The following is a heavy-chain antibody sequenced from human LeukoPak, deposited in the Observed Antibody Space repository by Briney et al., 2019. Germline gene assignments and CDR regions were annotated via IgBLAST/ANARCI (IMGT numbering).Heavy chain of an antibody. D-gene: IGHD2-15*01. J-gene: IGHJ6*03. V-gene: IGHV4-39*07. CDR2: IYYSGST. Sequence: WVRQAPGKGLEWIGSIYYSGSTYYNPSLKSRVTISVDTSKNQFSLKLSSVTAADTAVYYCARRVDYYYYMDVWGKGTTVTVSS. CDR3: ARRVDYYYYMDV.